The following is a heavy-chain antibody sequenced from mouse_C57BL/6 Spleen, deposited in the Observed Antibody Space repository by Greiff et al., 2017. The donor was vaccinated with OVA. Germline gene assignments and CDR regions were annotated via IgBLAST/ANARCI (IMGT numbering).Heavy chain of an antibody. CDR2: ISSGSSTI. CDR3: AREIDYDWYFDV. Sequence: EVKLVESGGGLVKPGGSLKLSCAASGFTFSDYGMHWVRQAPEKGLEWVAYISSGSSTIYYADTVKGRFTISRDNAKNTLFLQMTSLRSEDTAMYYCAREIDYDWYFDVWGTGTTVTVSS. V-gene: IGHV5-17*01. CDR1: GFTFSDYG. J-gene: IGHJ1*03. D-gene: IGHD2-4*01.